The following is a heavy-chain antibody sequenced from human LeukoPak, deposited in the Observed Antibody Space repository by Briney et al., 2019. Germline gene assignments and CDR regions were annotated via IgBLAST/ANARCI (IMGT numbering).Heavy chain of an antibody. J-gene: IGHJ6*02. CDR2: IYHSGST. CDR1: GGSIGSGGYY. V-gene: IGHV4-30-2*01. Sequence: SETLSLTCTVSGGSIGSGGYYWSWIRQPPGKGLEWIGYIYHSGSTYYNPSLKSRVTISVDTSKNQFSLKLSSVTAADTAVYYCARITDYYGMDVWGQGTTVTVSS. CDR3: ARITDYYGMDV. D-gene: IGHD3-16*01.